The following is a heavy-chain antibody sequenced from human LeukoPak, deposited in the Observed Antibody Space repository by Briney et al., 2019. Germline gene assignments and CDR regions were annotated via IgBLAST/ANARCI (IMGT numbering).Heavy chain of an antibody. J-gene: IGHJ4*02. CDR3: ARPHGYKGYGAFDY. Sequence: GGSLRLSCAASGFTFISYGIHWVGQAPGKGLEGVAVISYDGSNKYYADYVKCPFTISRDNSKNTLYLQMNSLRAEDTAVYYCARPHGYKGYGAFDYWGQGTLVTVSS. CDR1: GFTFISYG. V-gene: IGHV3-30*03. CDR2: ISYDGSNK. D-gene: IGHD4-17*01.